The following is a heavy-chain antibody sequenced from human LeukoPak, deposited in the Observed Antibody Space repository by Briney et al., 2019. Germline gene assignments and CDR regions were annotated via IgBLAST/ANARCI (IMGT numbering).Heavy chain of an antibody. CDR1: GYTFTGYY. D-gene: IGHD6-19*01. J-gene: IGHJ4*02. Sequence: ASVKVSCKASGYTFTGYYMHWVRQAPGQGLEWMGWINPNSGGTNYAQKFQGRVTMTRDTSISTAYMELSRLRSDDTAVYYCARDHGAPWLVGPDYFDYWGQGTLVTVSS. CDR2: INPNSGGT. V-gene: IGHV1-2*02. CDR3: ARDHGAPWLVGPDYFDY.